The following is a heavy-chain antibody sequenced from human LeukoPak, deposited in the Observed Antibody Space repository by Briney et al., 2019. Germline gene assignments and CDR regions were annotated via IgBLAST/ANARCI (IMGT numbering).Heavy chain of an antibody. CDR2: IYHRGNT. D-gene: IGHD1-26*01. Sequence: PSETLSLTCAVSGGSISSGDYSWSWIRQPPGKGLEWIGYIYHRGNTYYNPSLKSRVTISVDTSKNQFSLKLSSVTAADTAVYYCARGLWEVASGYYYGMDVWGQGTTVTVSS. J-gene: IGHJ6*02. CDR3: ARGLWEVASGYYYGMDV. V-gene: IGHV4-30-2*05. CDR1: GGSISSGDYS.